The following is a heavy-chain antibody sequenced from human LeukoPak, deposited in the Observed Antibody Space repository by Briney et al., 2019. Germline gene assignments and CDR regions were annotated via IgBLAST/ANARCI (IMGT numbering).Heavy chain of an antibody. V-gene: IGHV1-18*04. J-gene: IGHJ6*04. CDR1: GYTFTNYG. CDR3: ARDRRGPMVRGVISGMDV. D-gene: IGHD3-10*01. CDR2: ISAYNGNT. Sequence: ASVKVSCKASGYTFTNYGISWVRQAPGQGLEGMGWISAYNGNTNYAQKLQGRVTMTTDTSTSTAYMELRSLRSDDTAVYYCARDRRGPMVRGVISGMDVWGKGTTVTVSS.